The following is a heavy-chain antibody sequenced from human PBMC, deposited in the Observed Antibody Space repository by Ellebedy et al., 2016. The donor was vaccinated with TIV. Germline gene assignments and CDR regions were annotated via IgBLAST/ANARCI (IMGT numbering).Heavy chain of an antibody. J-gene: IGHJ4*02. V-gene: IGHV3-9*03. D-gene: IGHD1-26*01. CDR1: GFTFDDYA. CDR2: ISWNSGSI. Sequence: PGGSLRLSCAASGFTFDDYAMHWVRQAPGKGLEWVSGISWNSGSISYADSVKGRFTISRDNAKNSLYLQMNSLRAEDMALYYCAKDMGGVGASGYFDYWGQGTLVTVSS. CDR3: AKDMGGVGASGYFDY.